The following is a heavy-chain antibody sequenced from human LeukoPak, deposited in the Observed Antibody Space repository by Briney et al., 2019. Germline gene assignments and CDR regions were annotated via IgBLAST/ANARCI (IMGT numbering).Heavy chain of an antibody. CDR2: ISGSGGST. V-gene: IGHV3-23*01. D-gene: IGHD5-24*01. CDR1: GFTFNNYA. CDR3: ATERWLQLTD. J-gene: IGHJ4*02. Sequence: GGSLRLSCAASGFTFNNYAMNWVRQAPGKGLEWVSAISGSGGSTYYADSVKGRFTISRDNSKNTLYLQMNSLRAEDTAVYYCATERWLQLTDWGQGTLVTVSS.